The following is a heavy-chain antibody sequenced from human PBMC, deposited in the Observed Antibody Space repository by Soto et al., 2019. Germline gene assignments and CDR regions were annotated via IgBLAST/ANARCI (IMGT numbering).Heavy chain of an antibody. CDR2: IDTNGGST. CDR1: GFSFRSYT. J-gene: IGHJ4*02. V-gene: IGHV3-64D*06. Sequence: GGSLRLSCSGSGFSFRSYTMHWVRQAPEKGLEYVSSIDTNGGSTYYADSVKGRFTISRDNSKNTLYLQMSSLRVEDTAVYYCVKDRYVDYWGQGALVTVSS. CDR3: VKDRYVDY.